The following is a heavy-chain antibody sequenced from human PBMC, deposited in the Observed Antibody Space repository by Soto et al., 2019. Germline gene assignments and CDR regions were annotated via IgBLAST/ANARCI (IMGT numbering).Heavy chain of an antibody. Sequence: SETLSLTCGVFGGSFTSNYWTWIRQPPGKGLEWIGEINHDGNTNYSPSLKSRVTISVDTSKNQFSLRLTSVTAADTAVYYCASARYDYWGHGTLVTVSS. CDR3: ASARYDY. CDR1: GGSFTSNY. J-gene: IGHJ4*01. CDR2: INHDGNT. V-gene: IGHV4-34*01. D-gene: IGHD6-6*01.